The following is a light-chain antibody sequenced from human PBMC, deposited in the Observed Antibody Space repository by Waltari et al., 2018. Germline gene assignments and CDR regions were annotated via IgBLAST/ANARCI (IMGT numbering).Light chain of an antibody. Sequence: LVASDGNTYVNGFHQRPGHSPSRLIYKVSTRDAAVTDRFSGSGAGTAVSLQIISGVADDVFVYYCRQATVRLAVTFGGGTKVEIK. CDR1: LVASDGNTY. J-gene: IGKJ4*01. CDR3: RQATVRLAVT. CDR2: KVS. V-gene: IGKV2-30*01.